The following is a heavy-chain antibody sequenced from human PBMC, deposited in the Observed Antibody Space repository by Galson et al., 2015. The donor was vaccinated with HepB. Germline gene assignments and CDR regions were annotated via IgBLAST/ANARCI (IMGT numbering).Heavy chain of an antibody. Sequence: SLRLSCAASGFTFSSYAMSWVRQAPGKGLEWVSAISGSGGSTYYADSVKGRFTISRDNSKNTLYLQMNSLRAEDTAVYYCAKDRDYCSGGSCYSRAYFDYWGQGTLVTVPS. CDR3: AKDRDYCSGGSCYSRAYFDY. J-gene: IGHJ4*02. CDR1: GFTFSSYA. D-gene: IGHD2-15*01. CDR2: ISGSGGST. V-gene: IGHV3-23*01.